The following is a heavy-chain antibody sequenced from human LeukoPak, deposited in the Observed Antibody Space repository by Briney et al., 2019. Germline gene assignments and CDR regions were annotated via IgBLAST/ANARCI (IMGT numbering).Heavy chain of an antibody. CDR1: GYSVTSNSAA. J-gene: IGHJ6*03. Sequence: SQTLSLTCAISGYSVTSNSAAWNWIRQSPSRGLEWLGRTYYRSKWYNDYAASVKSRITINPDTSKNQFSLQLNSVTPEDTAVYYCAREGPANSAIVVVPAAILRRYYYYYYMDVWGKGTTVTVSS. V-gene: IGHV6-1*01. CDR3: AREGPANSAIVVVPAAILRRYYYYYYMDV. CDR2: TYYRSKWYN. D-gene: IGHD2-2*02.